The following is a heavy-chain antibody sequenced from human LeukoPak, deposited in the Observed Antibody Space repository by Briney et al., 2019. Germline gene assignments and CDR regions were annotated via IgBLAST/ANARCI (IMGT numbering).Heavy chain of an antibody. D-gene: IGHD4-17*01. V-gene: IGHV4-39*07. CDR1: GGSISSSSYY. CDR3: ARGLRSSPYYYGDYDPFDY. CDR2: IYYSGST. J-gene: IGHJ4*02. Sequence: SETLSLTCTVSGGSISSSSYYWGWIRQPPGKGLEWIGSIYYSGSTYYNPSLKSRVTISVDTSKNQFSLKLSSVTAADTAVYYCARGLRSSPYYYGDYDPFDYWGQGTLVTVSS.